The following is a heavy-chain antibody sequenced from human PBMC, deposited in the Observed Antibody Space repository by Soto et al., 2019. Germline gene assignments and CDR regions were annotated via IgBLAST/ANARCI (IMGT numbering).Heavy chain of an antibody. J-gene: IGHJ4*02. CDR3: ARESGYPLDY. CDR1: GYTFTNYV. CDR2: ISAANGNT. D-gene: IGHD3-22*01. V-gene: IGHV1-3*01. Sequence: QVQLVQSGAEVKKPGASVKVSCKASGYTFTNYVMHWVRQAPGQRLEWMGRISAANGNTEYSQNLQGRVIITRDTSASKAYMELSSLRSEDTAVYYCARESGYPLDYWGQGTLVTVSS.